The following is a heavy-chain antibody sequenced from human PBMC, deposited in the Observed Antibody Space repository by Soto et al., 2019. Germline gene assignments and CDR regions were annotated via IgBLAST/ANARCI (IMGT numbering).Heavy chain of an antibody. D-gene: IGHD3-10*01. J-gene: IGHJ4*02. CDR2: ISGGGDTT. V-gene: IGHV3-23*01. CDR3: AKGRGGSGSLTPRVDF. Sequence: EVQLLESGGGLVQPGGSLRLSCAASGFTFNNYAMTWVRQAPGKGREWVSAISGGGDTTSYADSVKGRFPVSRDGSKNTLYLQMSSLRAEDTALYYCAKGRGGSGSLTPRVDFWGQGTLVTVSS. CDR1: GFTFNNYA.